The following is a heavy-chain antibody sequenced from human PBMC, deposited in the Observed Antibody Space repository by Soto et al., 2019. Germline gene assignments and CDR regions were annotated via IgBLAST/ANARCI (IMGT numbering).Heavy chain of an antibody. J-gene: IGHJ6*02. CDR1: GYTFTSYD. CDR2: MNPNSGNT. CDR3: ARDLIAAAGRDV. D-gene: IGHD6-13*01. V-gene: IGHV1-8*01. Sequence: ASVKVSFTASGYTFTSYDINWLRQATGQGLEWMGWMNPNSGNTGYAQKFQGRVTMTRNTSISTAYMELSSLRSEDTAVYYCARDLIAAAGRDVRGQWTTVTVSS.